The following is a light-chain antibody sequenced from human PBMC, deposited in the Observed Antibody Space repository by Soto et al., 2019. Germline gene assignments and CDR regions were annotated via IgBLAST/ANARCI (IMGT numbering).Light chain of an antibody. V-gene: IGLV1-44*01. CDR2: DND. J-gene: IGLJ1*01. CDR1: SSNIGSNP. CDR3: ATWDDSRNGYV. Sequence: QSVLTQPPSASGTPGQRVTISASGSSSNIGSNPVSWYQQRPGTAPKLLIYDNDERPSGVPVRFSGSKSATSASLAISGLQSEDEGDYYCATWDDSRNGYVFGPGTQLTVL.